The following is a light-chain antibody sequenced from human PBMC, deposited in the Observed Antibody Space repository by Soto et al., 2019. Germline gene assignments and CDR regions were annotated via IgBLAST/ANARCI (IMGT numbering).Light chain of an antibody. CDR3: SSYTSSTTLSVV. Sequence: QSALTQPASVSGSPGQSIPLSCTGTSSDVGGYNYVSWYQQHPGKAPKLMIYGVTNRPSGVSNRFSGSKSGNTASLTISGLQAEDEADYYCSSYTSSTTLSVVFGGGTKLTV. V-gene: IGLV2-14*01. J-gene: IGLJ2*01. CDR1: SSDVGGYNY. CDR2: GVT.